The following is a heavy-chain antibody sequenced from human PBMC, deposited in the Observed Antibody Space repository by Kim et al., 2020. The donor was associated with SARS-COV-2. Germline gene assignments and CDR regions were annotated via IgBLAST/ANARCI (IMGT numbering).Heavy chain of an antibody. D-gene: IGHD2-2*01. J-gene: IGHJ4*02. CDR1: GFTFSSYG. Sequence: GGSLRLSCAASGFTFSSYGMHWVRQAPGKGLEWVAVISYDGSNKYYADSVKGRFTISRDNSKNTLYLQMNSLRAEDTAVYFCSLGNCSSISCFYYLGQGT. CDR2: ISYDGSNK. CDR3: SLGNCSSISCFYY. V-gene: IGHV3-30*03.